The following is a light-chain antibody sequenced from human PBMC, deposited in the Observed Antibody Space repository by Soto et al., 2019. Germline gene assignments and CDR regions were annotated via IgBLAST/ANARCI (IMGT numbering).Light chain of an antibody. CDR2: AAS. V-gene: IGKV1-39*01. Sequence: DIQMTQSPSSLSASVGDRVTITCRASQSISSYLNWYQQKPGKAPKLLIYAASSLQSGVPSRFSGSGSGTDFTLTISSLQPDDFATYYCQQYTSWTFGQGTKVDIK. CDR1: QSISSY. J-gene: IGKJ1*01. CDR3: QQYTSWT.